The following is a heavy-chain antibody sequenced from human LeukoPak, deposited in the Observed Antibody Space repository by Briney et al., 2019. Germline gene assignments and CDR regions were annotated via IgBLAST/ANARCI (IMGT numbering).Heavy chain of an antibody. J-gene: IGHJ4*02. CDR1: GFTLSRHW. CDR2: MNQDGSAI. V-gene: IGHV3-7*01. Sequence: SGGSLRLSCAASGFTLSRHWMSWVRQAPGKGLERVAHMNQDGSAIYYVDSVKGRFTISRDNAKNSLYLQMNGLTVADTAVYYCARTVPGYPDDYFDYWGQGTLVTVSS. CDR3: ARTVPGYPDDYFDY. D-gene: IGHD6-19*01.